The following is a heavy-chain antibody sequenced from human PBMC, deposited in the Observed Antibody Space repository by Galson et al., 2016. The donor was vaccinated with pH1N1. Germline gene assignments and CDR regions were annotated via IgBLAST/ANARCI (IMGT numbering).Heavy chain of an antibody. CDR3: ARDQNHDYEFWSRGNAFDM. CDR2: INPSGGTT. CDR1: GYTFTSSC. D-gene: IGHD3-3*01. J-gene: IGHJ3*02. V-gene: IGHV1-46*01. Sequence: SVKVSCKASGYTFTSSCLHWVRQAPGQGLEWMGIINPSGGTTSYAQKFQGRVTMTRDTSTSTLYMELSSLITEDTAVYYCARDQNHDYEFWSRGNAFDMWGQWTLVTVSS.